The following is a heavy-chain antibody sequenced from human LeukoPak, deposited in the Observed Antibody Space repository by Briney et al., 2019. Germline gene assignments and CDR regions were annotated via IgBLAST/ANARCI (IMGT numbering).Heavy chain of an antibody. CDR1: GGSLSGYY. J-gene: IGHJ4*02. CDR2: INHSGST. D-gene: IGHD3-3*01. V-gene: IGHV4-34*01. Sequence: SETLSLTCAVYGGSLSGYYWSWIRQPPGKGLEWIGEINHSGSTNYNPSLKSRVTISVDTSKNQFSLKLSSVTAADTAVYYCARALSFWSGYCFDYWGQGTLVTVSS. CDR3: ARALSFWSGYCFDY.